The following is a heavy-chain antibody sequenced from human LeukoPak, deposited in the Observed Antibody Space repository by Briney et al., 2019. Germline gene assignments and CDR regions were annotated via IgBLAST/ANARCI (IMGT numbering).Heavy chain of an antibody. J-gene: IGHJ3*02. Sequence: SQTLSLTCAVSGDSISSGGYSWSWIRQPPGKGLEWIGYIYHSGSTYYNPSLKSRVTISVDRSKNQFSLKLSSVTAADTAVYYCARISISIDAFDIWGQGTMVTVSS. CDR2: IYHSGST. CDR1: GDSISSGGYS. CDR3: ARISISIDAFDI. V-gene: IGHV4-30-2*01.